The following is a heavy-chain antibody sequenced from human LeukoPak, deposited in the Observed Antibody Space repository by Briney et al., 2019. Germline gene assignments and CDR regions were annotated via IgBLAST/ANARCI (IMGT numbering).Heavy chain of an antibody. CDR3: ARGGVTYYYGSGRLMDV. Sequence: GGSLRLSCAASGFTFSSYSMNWVRQAPGKGLEWVSSISSSSSYIYYADSVKGRFTISGDNAKNTLYLQMNSLRAEDTAVYYCARGGVTYYYGSGRLMDVWGQGTTVTVSS. CDR1: GFTFSSYS. CDR2: ISSSSSYI. V-gene: IGHV3-21*01. D-gene: IGHD3-10*01. J-gene: IGHJ6*02.